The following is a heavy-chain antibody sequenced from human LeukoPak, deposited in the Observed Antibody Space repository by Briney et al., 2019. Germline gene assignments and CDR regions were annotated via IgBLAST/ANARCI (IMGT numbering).Heavy chain of an antibody. Sequence: GGSLRLSCAASGFTFSSYGMHWVRQAPGKGLEWVAVISYDGSNKYYADSVKGRFTISRDNSKNTLYLQMNSLRAEDTAVYYCAKDQPVIAARSHDAFDIWGQGTMVTVSS. V-gene: IGHV3-30*18. D-gene: IGHD6-6*01. CDR2: ISYDGSNK. J-gene: IGHJ3*02. CDR3: AKDQPVIAARSHDAFDI. CDR1: GFTFSSYG.